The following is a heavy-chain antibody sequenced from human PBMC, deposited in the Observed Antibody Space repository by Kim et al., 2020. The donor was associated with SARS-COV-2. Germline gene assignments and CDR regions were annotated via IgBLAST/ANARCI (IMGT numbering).Heavy chain of an antibody. V-gene: IGHV3-64*01. D-gene: IGHD3-22*01. J-gene: IGHJ2*01. Sequence: YYANSVKGRFTISRDNSKNTLYLQMGSLRAEDMAVYYCARSGLLHWYFDLWGRGTLVTVSS. CDR3: ARSGLLHWYFDL.